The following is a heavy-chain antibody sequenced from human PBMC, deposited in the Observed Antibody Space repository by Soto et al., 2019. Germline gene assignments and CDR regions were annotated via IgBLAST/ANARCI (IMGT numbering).Heavy chain of an antibody. CDR2: SRTLHNTI. J-gene: IGHJ3*02. CDR1: GFTFSAYS. Sequence: EVQLVESGGGLVQPGGSLRLSCVASGFTFSAYSMNWVRQAPGKGLEWISYSRTLHNTIYYADSVKGRFTISRDDAKNSLYLQMSSLRAEDTAVYYCARHQDYAFDIWGLGTTVTVSS. CDR3: ARHQDYAFDI. V-gene: IGHV3-48*01.